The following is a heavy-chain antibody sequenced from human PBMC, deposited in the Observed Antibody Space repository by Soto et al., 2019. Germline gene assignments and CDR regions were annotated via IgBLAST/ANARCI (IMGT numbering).Heavy chain of an antibody. Sequence: PGGSLRLSCAGSGFIFSSYAMSWVRQAPGKGLEWVSVISGSGDSTYYADSVKGRFTISRDNSKNTLYLQMNSLRAEDTAVYYCAKRATGTYFDYWGQGTLVTVSS. J-gene: IGHJ4*02. CDR2: ISGSGDST. D-gene: IGHD1-1*01. CDR3: AKRATGTYFDY. V-gene: IGHV3-23*01. CDR1: GFIFSSYA.